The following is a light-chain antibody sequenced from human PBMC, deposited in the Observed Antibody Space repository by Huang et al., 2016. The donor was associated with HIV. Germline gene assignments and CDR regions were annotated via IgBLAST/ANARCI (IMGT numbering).Light chain of an antibody. CDR1: QGIGNS. Sequence: DIQMTQSPSSLSASEGDSVIITCRASQGIGNSLAWYQQKSGTAPKLLLSSTSRLESGVPSRFSGSGSGTHFILTITSLQPEDFATYYCQQYHNSPPTFGQGTKL. V-gene: IGKV1-NL1*01. CDR3: QQYHNSPPT. J-gene: IGKJ2*01. CDR2: STS.